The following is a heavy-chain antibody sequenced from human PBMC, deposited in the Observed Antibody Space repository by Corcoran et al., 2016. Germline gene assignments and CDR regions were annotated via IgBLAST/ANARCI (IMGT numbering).Heavy chain of an antibody. Sequence: EVQLVQSGAEVKKPGESLKISCKCSGYCFTTYWIGCVRQLVGKGLEWMGIIYPGDSHSTYSPSFQGQVTISADKSISTAYLQWSSLKASDTAMYYCAREYSSRPGAFDYWGQGTLVTVSS. J-gene: IGHJ4*02. CDR3: AREYSSRPGAFDY. D-gene: IGHD6-13*01. CDR2: IYPGDSHS. V-gene: IGHV5-51*01. CDR1: GYCFTTYW.